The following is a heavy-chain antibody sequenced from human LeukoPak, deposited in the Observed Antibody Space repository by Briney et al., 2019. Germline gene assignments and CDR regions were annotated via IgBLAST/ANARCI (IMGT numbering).Heavy chain of an antibody. J-gene: IGHJ4*02. D-gene: IGHD5-18*01. V-gene: IGHV4-4*07. CDR2: IHSSGST. CDR1: EGSITPYY. Sequence: SETLSLTCTVSEGSITPYYWSRIRQPAGKGLELIGRIHSSGSTNYNPSLKSRVIMSVDTSRNQFSLMLTSVTAADTAVYYCARGLSGDSYGLEYWGQGTRVTVSS. CDR3: ARGLSGDSYGLEY.